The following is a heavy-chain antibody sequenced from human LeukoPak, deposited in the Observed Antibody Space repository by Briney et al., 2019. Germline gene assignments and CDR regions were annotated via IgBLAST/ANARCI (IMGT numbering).Heavy chain of an antibody. D-gene: IGHD3-9*01. CDR2: ISYDGSNK. CDR3: AKGGDYDILTGYDYYYMDV. J-gene: IGHJ6*03. Sequence: GGSLRLSCAASGFTFSSYGMHWVRQAPGKGLEWVAVISYDGSNKYYADSVKGRFTISRDNSKNTLYLQMNSLRAEDTAVYYCAKGGDYDILTGYDYYYMDVWGKGTTVTVSS. CDR1: GFTFSSYG. V-gene: IGHV3-30*18.